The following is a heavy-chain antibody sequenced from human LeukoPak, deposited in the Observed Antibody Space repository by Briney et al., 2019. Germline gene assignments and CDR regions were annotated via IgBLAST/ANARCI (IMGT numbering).Heavy chain of an antibody. Sequence: ASVKVSCKASGGTFISYAISWVRQAPGQGVEWMGRIIPIFGTANYAQKFQGRGTITTDESTSTAYMELSSLRSEDTAVYYCASLSGGSGSAADFWGQGTLVTVSS. J-gene: IGHJ4*02. CDR1: GGTFISYA. CDR3: ASLSGGSGSAADF. D-gene: IGHD3-10*01. V-gene: IGHV1-69*05. CDR2: IIPIFGTA.